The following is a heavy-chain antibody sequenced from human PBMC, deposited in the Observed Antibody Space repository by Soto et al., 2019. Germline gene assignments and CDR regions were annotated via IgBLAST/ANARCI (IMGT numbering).Heavy chain of an antibody. V-gene: IGHV3-73*01. D-gene: IGHD2-2*01. CDR2: IRSKANSYAT. Sequence: GGSLRLSCAASGFTFSGSAMHWVRQASGKGLEWVGRIRSKANSYATAYAASVKGRFTISRDDSKNTAYLQMNSLKTEDTAVYYCTRMPGSPLRYCSSTSCYKAFDIWGQGTMVTVSS. J-gene: IGHJ3*02. CDR3: TRMPGSPLRYCSSTSCYKAFDI. CDR1: GFTFSGSA.